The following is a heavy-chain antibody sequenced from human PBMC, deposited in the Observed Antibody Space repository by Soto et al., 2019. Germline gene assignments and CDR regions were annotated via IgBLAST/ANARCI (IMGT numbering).Heavy chain of an antibody. D-gene: IGHD6-19*01. V-gene: IGHV6-1*01. Sequence: SQTLSLTCAISGDSVSSNSAVWNWIRQSPSRGLEWLGRTYNRSQWHYEYAVFVQSRISIEPDTSKNQFSLQLNSVTPEDTAVYYCVRLVGNSWLDHWGQGTLVTVSS. CDR3: VRLVGNSWLDH. CDR2: TYNRSQWHY. J-gene: IGHJ4*02. CDR1: GDSVSSNSAV.